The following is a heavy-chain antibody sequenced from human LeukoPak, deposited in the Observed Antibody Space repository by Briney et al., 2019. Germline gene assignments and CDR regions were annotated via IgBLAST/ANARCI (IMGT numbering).Heavy chain of an antibody. Sequence: SETLSLTCAAYGGSFSGYYWSWIRQPPGKGLEWIGEINHSGSTNYNPSLKSRVTISVDTSKNQFSLKLSSVTAADTAVYYCARGDYYDILTGYPPSFDYWGQGTLVTVSS. V-gene: IGHV4-34*01. CDR1: GGSFSGYY. J-gene: IGHJ4*02. CDR2: INHSGST. D-gene: IGHD3-9*01. CDR3: ARGDYYDILTGYPPSFDY.